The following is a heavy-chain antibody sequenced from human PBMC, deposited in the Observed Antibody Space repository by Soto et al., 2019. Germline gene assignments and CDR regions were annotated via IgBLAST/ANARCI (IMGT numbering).Heavy chain of an antibody. CDR2: ISAYNGNT. CDR1: GYTFTSYG. Sequence: ASVKVSCKASGYTFTSYGISWVRQAPGQGLEWMGWISAYNGNTNYAQKLQGRVTMTTDTSTSTAYMELRSLRSDDTAVYYCARDLEYSSSWNYYYYGMDVWGQATTVTVSS. CDR3: ARDLEYSSSWNYYYYGMDV. D-gene: IGHD6-13*01. J-gene: IGHJ6*02. V-gene: IGHV1-18*01.